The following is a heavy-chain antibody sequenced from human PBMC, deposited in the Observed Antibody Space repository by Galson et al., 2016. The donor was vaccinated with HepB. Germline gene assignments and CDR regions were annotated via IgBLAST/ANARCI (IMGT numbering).Heavy chain of an antibody. Sequence: SLRLSCAASGFTFSTYWMHWVRRAPGKGLEWVSRIGTDGRSNYADSVKGRFTISRDNSKNTLYLQMNSLRAEDTAIYYCARDRDARPYDYWGQGTLVIVSS. CDR3: ARDRDARPYDY. J-gene: IGHJ4*02. CDR1: GFTFSTYW. V-gene: IGHV3-74*01. CDR2: IGTDGRS. D-gene: IGHD5-24*01.